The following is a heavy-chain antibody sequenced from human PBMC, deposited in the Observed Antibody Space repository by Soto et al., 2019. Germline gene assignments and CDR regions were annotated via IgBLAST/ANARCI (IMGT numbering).Heavy chain of an antibody. CDR3: ARGRFDFIWGTPAPYLDY. V-gene: IGHV4-59*01. D-gene: IGHD3-16*01. Sequence: SETLSLTCTVSGDSISTYYWTWIRQPPGKGLEWIGYIYNSATTKYNPSLKSRVTISVDTSKNQFSLKLSSVTTADTAVYYCARGRFDFIWGTPAPYLDYWGQGALVTVS. CDR1: GDSISTYY. CDR2: IYNSATT. J-gene: IGHJ4*02.